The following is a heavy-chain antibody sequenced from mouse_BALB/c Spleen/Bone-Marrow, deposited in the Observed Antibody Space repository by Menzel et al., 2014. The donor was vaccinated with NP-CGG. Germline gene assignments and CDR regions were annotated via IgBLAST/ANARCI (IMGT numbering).Heavy chain of an antibody. CDR2: ISSGGST. CDR1: GFTFSSYA. V-gene: IGHV5-6-5*01. D-gene: IGHD3-2*02. Sequence: EVQLVESGGGLVKPGGSLKLSCAASGFTFSSYAMSWVRQTPEKRLEWVASISSGGSTYYPDSVKGRFTISRDNARNILYLQMSSLRSEDTAMYYCARGGLRYFDVWGAGTTVTVSS. CDR3: ARGGLRYFDV. J-gene: IGHJ1*01.